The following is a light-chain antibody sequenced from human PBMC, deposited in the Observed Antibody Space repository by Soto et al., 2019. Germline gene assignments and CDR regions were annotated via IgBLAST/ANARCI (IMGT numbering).Light chain of an antibody. CDR2: DVT. CDR1: SSDVGGYKY. CDR3: CSYAGSYTFGV. V-gene: IGLV2-11*01. Sequence: QSALTQPRSVSGSPGQSVTISCTGTSSDVGGYKYVSWYQQHPGKAPKLMIYDVTKRPSGVPDRFSGSKSGNTASLTISGLQAEDESDYYCCSYAGSYTFGVFGGGTKVTVL. J-gene: IGLJ2*01.